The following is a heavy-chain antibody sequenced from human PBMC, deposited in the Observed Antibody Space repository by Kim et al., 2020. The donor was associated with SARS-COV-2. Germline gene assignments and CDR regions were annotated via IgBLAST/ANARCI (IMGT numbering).Heavy chain of an antibody. CDR3: ARDHREWLQYTANWYFDL. CDR1: GGSISSYY. D-gene: IGHD3-3*01. Sequence: SETLSLTCTVSGGSISSYYWSWIRQPPGKGLEWIGYIYYSGSTNYNPSPKSRVTISVDTSKNQFSVKLSSVTAADTAVYYCARDHREWLQYTANWYFDLWGRGTLGTVSP. CDR2: IYYSGST. J-gene: IGHJ2*01. V-gene: IGHV4-59*01.